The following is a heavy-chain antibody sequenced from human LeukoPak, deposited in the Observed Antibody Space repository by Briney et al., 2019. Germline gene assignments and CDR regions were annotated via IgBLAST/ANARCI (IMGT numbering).Heavy chain of an antibody. D-gene: IGHD3-22*01. CDR2: ISHDGSNK. J-gene: IGHJ1*01. V-gene: IGHV3-30*18. CDR3: ANGGYYYDSSGYRIFGLGYFQH. Sequence: PGRSLRLSCAASGFTFSSYGMHWVRQAPGKGLEWVAVISHDGSNKYYADSVKGRFTISRDNSKNTLYLQMNSLRAEDTAVYYCANGGYYYDSSGYRIFGLGYFQHWGQGTLVTVSS. CDR1: GFTFSSYG.